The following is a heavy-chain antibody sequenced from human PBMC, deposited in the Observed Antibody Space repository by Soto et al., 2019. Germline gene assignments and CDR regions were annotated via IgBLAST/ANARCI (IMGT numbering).Heavy chain of an antibody. CDR1: GYSFSSYW. V-gene: IGHV5-51*01. Sequence: GESLKSSCKGSGYSFSSYWIGWVRQMPGKGLEWMGIIYPPDSDTRYSPSFQGQVTISVDRSIDTTYLQWSSLKASDLAMYYCTRLAGHDTFDIWGQGTMVTVSS. J-gene: IGHJ3*02. CDR2: IYPPDSDT. CDR3: TRLAGHDTFDI. D-gene: IGHD6-13*01.